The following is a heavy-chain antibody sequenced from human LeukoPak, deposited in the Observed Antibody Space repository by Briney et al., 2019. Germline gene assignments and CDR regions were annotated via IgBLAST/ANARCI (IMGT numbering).Heavy chain of an antibody. CDR2: INPSGGST. CDR3: ARDSSEEDTAWWFDP. D-gene: IGHD2-21*02. CDR1: GYTFTSYY. Sequence: GASVKVSCKASGYTFTSYYMHWVRQAPGQGLEWMGIINPSGGSTSYAQKFQGRVTMTRDMSTSTDYMELSSLRSEDTAVYYCARDSSEEDTAWWFDPWGKGTMVTVSS. V-gene: IGHV1-46*01. J-gene: IGHJ5*02.